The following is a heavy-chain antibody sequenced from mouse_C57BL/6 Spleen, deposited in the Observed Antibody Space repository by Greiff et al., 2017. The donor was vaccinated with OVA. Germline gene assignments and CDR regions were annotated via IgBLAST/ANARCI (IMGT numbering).Heavy chain of an antibody. CDR2: ISDGGSYT. CDR1: GFTFSSYA. CDR3: ARRYYGNYGDYFDY. V-gene: IGHV5-4*03. Sequence: EVHLVESGGGLVKPGGSLKLSCAASGFTFSSYAMSWVRQTPEKRLEWVATISDGGSYTYYPDNVKGRFTISRDNAKNNLYLQMSHLKSEDTAMYYCARRYYGNYGDYFDYWGQGTTLTVSS. D-gene: IGHD2-1*01. J-gene: IGHJ2*01.